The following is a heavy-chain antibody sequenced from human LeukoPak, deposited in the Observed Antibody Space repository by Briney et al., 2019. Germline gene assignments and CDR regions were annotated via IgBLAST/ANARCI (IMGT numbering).Heavy chain of an antibody. CDR3: ASSSWYGHNWFDP. J-gene: IGHJ5*02. D-gene: IGHD6-13*01. CDR1: GGSISGGSYY. CDR2: IYYSGST. V-gene: IGHV4-61*10. Sequence: PSETLSLTCTVSGGSISGGSYYWNWIRQPAGKGLEWIGYIYYSGSTNYNPSLKSRVTISVDTSKNQFSLKLSSVTAADTAVYYCASSSWYGHNWFDPWGQGTLVTVSS.